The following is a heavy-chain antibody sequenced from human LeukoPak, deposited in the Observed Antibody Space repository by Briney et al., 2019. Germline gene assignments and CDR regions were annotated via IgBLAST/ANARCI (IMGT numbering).Heavy chain of an antibody. J-gene: IGHJ4*02. CDR1: GFTFSSYE. D-gene: IGHD1-7*01. CDR3: ARGHGWNSEY. Sequence: GGSLRLSCAASGFTFSSYEMNWVRQAPGKGLEWVSYISSSGSTIYYADPVKGRFTISRDNAKNSLYLQMNSLRAEDTAVYYCARGHGWNSEYWGQGTLVTVSS. V-gene: IGHV3-48*03. CDR2: ISSSGSTI.